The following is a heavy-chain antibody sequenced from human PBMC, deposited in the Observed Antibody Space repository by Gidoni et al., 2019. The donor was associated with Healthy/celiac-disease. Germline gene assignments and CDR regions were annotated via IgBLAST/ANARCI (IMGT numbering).Heavy chain of an antibody. CDR3: ARASSNYYDSSGPNIPAGFYYYYYDMDV. V-gene: IGHV4-4*02. CDR2: IYHSGST. CDR1: GGSISSSNW. J-gene: IGHJ6*02. D-gene: IGHD3-22*01. Sequence: QVQLQESGPGLVKPSGTLSLTCAVSGGSISSSNWWSWVRQPPGKGLEWIGEIYHSGSTNYNPSLKSRVTISVDKSKNQFSLKLSSVTAADTAVYYCARASSNYYDSSGPNIPAGFYYYYYDMDVWGQGTTVTVSS.